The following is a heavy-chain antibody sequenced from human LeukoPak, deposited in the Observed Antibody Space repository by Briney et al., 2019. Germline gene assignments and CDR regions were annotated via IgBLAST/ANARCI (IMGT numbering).Heavy chain of an antibody. D-gene: IGHD2-2*01. J-gene: IGHJ4*02. CDR1: GYTFTGYY. V-gene: IGHV1-2*02. CDR3: ARVGYCSSTSCYGGFDY. CDR2: IHPNSGGT. Sequence: ASVTVSFKASGYTFTGYYMHWVRQAPGQGLEGMGWIHPNSGGTNYAQKFQGRVTMNRDTSISTAYMELSRLGSDDTAVYYCARVGYCSSTSCYGGFDYWGQGTLVTVSS.